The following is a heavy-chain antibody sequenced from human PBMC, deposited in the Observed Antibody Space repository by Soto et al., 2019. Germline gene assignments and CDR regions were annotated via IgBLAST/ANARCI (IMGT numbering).Heavy chain of an antibody. CDR3: ARAPRVTNALAI. CDR2: ILYDGSNK. V-gene: IGHV3-30-3*01. J-gene: IGHJ3*02. Sequence: QVQLVESGGGVVQPGRSLRLSCVVSGFTFSSYAMYWVRQAPGKGPEWVAVILYDGSNKYYADSVKGRFTISRDNFKNTLSLQMNSLRAEDTAVYYCARAPRVTNALAIWGQGTMVTVSS. D-gene: IGHD4-17*01. CDR1: GFTFSSYA.